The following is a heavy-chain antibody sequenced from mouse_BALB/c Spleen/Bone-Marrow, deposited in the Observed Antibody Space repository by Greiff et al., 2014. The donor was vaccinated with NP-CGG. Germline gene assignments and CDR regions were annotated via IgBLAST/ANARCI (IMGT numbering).Heavy chain of an antibody. CDR2: ISYSGST. CDR1: GDSITSVY. J-gene: IGHJ4*01. V-gene: IGHV3-8*02. CDR3: ARFRTTGAMDY. Sequence: VQLKESGPSLVKPSQTLSLTCSVPGDSITSVYWNWIRKFPGNKLEYMGYISYSGSTYYNPSLKSRISITRDTSKNQYYLQLNSVTTEDTATYYCARFRTTGAMDYWGQGTPVTVSS.